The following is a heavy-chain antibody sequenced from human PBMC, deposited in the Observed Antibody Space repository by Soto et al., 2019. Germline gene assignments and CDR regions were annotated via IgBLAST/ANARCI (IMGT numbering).Heavy chain of an antibody. CDR3: ARENAPYSGYDPAPDALDF. D-gene: IGHD5-12*01. CDR2: IYTSRST. J-gene: IGHJ3*01. Sequence: QVQLQESGPGLVKPSETLSLTCTVSGGSISSYYWSWIRQPAGKGLEWIGRIYTSRSTNYNPSLKSGATCSVKPSKNLFPLKLAFGAAGDTAVFYCARENAPYSGYDPAPDALDFWGQGKMFPFSS. CDR1: GGSISSYY. V-gene: IGHV4-4*07.